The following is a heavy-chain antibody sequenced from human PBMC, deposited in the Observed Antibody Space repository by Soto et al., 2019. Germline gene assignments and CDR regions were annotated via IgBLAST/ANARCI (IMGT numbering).Heavy chain of an antibody. CDR1: GFTFSSYV. CDR3: AHRKYYESRGYYYYFDY. J-gene: IGHJ4*02. Sequence: EVQLLESGGGLVQPGGSLRLSCAASGFTFSSYVMSWVRQAPGKGLEWVSGISGSGGSTYYADSVKGRFTISRDNSKNTLDLQMNSLGAEDTAGYYCAHRKYYESRGYYYYFDYWGQGTLVTVSS. D-gene: IGHD3-22*01. V-gene: IGHV3-23*01. CDR2: ISGSGGST.